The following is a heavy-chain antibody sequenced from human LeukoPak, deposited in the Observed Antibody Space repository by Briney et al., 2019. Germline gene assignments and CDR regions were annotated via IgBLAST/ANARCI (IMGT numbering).Heavy chain of an antibody. Sequence: GGSLRLSCAASGFTFSSYWMTWVRQAPGKGLEWVANINEDGGGRYYVDSVKGRFTISRDNAKNSVHLQMNSLRAEDTAVYYCAKDLNVLLWFGEFDYWGQGTLVTVSS. V-gene: IGHV3-7*01. D-gene: IGHD3-10*01. J-gene: IGHJ4*02. CDR1: GFTFSSYW. CDR2: INEDGGGR. CDR3: AKDLNVLLWFGEFDY.